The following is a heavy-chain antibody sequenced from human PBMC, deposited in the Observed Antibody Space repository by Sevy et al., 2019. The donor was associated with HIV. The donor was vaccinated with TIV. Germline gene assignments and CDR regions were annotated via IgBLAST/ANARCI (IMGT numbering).Heavy chain of an antibody. CDR3: ARDASVSGAYCSSTSCYSSGMDV. V-gene: IGHV1-8*01. CDR2: MNPNSGNT. J-gene: IGHJ6*02. Sequence: ASAKVSCKASGYTFTSYDINWVRQATGQGLEWMGWMNPNSGNTGYAQKFQGRVTMTRNTSISTAYMELSSLRSEDTAVYYCARDASVSGAYCSSTSCYSSGMDVWGQGTTVTVSS. CDR1: GYTFTSYD. D-gene: IGHD2-2*01.